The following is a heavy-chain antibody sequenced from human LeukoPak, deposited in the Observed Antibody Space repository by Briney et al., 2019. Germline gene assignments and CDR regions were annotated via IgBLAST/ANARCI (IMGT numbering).Heavy chain of an antibody. V-gene: IGHV3-23*01. CDR2: ISGSGGST. CDR1: GFPFSSYA. CDR3: AKDLYYDSSGYLDY. Sequence: GGSLRLSCAASGFPFSSYAMSWVRQAPGKGLEWVSAISGSGGSTYYADSVKGRFTISRDNSKNTLYLQMNSLRAEDTAVYYCAKDLYYDSSGYLDYWGQGTLVTVSS. J-gene: IGHJ4*02. D-gene: IGHD3-22*01.